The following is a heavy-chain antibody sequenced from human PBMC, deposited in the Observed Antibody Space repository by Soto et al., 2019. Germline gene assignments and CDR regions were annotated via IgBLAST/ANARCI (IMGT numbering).Heavy chain of an antibody. D-gene: IGHD3-22*01. CDR2: IIPILGIA. J-gene: IGHJ4*02. V-gene: IGHV1-69*02. CDR3: ERARSGYFSVFDY. CDR1: GGTFSSYT. Sequence: ASVKVACKASGGTFSSYTISWLRQAPGKGLEWMGRIIPILGIANYAQKFQGRVTITADKSTSTAYMELSSLRSEDTVVYYWERARSGYFSVFDYWGKGTLDPVSP.